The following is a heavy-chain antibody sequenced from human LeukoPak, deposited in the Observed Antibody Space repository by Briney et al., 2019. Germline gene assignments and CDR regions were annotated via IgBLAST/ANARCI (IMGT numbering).Heavy chain of an antibody. Sequence: WASVKVSCKASGYTFTSYGISWVRQAPGQGLEWMGWISGYSGNTNYVQKFQGRVTMATDTSTSTVYMELRSLRSDDTAVHYCARDIATVVHQEWGQGTLVTVSS. CDR1: GYTFTSYG. V-gene: IGHV1-18*01. CDR2: ISGYSGNT. J-gene: IGHJ4*02. D-gene: IGHD2-2*01. CDR3: ARDIATVVHQE.